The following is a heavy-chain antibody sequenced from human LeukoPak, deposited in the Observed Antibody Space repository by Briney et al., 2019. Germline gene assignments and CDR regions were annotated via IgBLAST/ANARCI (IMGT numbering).Heavy chain of an antibody. CDR3: ARESRSGYNYVDI. J-gene: IGHJ3*02. D-gene: IGHD5-24*01. Sequence: SETLSLTCTVSGDSISSYHWSWIRQPPGKGLEWIAYIYYSGSTDYNPSLKSRVTISIDTSKNLFSLKLSSVTAADTAVYYCARESRSGYNYVDIWGQGTMVTVSS. V-gene: IGHV4-59*01. CDR2: IYYSGST. CDR1: GDSISSYH.